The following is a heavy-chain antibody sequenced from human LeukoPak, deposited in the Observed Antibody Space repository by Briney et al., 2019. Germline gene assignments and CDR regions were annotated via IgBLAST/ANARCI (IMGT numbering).Heavy chain of an antibody. D-gene: IGHD6-25*01. V-gene: IGHV4-59*12. Sequence: SETLSLTCTVSGGSISSFYWSWIRQPPGKGLEWIGYIYCSGSTTYNPSLKSRVTISVDTSKNQFSLKLSSVTAADTAVYYCARSLIAANWFDPWGQGTLVTVSS. J-gene: IGHJ5*02. CDR2: IYCSGST. CDR1: GGSISSFY. CDR3: ARSLIAANWFDP.